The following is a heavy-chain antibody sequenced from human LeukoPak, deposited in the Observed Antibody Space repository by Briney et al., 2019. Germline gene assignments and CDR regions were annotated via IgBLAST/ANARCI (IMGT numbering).Heavy chain of an antibody. Sequence: SETLSLTCAVYGESLNGHYWSWVRQSPGKGLEWIGEGSDSGGTKFNPSFKSRASISADTSRNQFSLKLRSVTAADTAVYYCAKNGQSGFSFDPWGQGTPVTVSS. CDR1: GESLNGHY. D-gene: IGHD1-26*01. CDR3: AKNGQSGFSFDP. J-gene: IGHJ5*02. CDR2: GSDSGGT. V-gene: IGHV4-34*01.